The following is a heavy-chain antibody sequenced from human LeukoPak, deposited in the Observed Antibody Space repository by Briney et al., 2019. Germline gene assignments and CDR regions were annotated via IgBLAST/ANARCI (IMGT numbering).Heavy chain of an antibody. CDR1: GFTFSSYA. J-gene: IGHJ4*02. CDR3: ARVLYYYDSSGYYYVDYFDY. V-gene: IGHV3-23*01. Sequence: GGSLRLSCAASGFTFSSYAMSWVRQAPGKGLEWVSAISGSGGSTYYADSVKGRFTISRDNSKNTLYLQMNSLRAEDTAVHYCARVLYYYDSSGYYYVDYFDYWGQGTLVTVSS. D-gene: IGHD3-22*01. CDR2: ISGSGGST.